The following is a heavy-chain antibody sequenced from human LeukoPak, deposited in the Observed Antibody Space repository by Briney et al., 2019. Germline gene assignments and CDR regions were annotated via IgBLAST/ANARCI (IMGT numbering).Heavy chain of an antibody. Sequence: SETLSLTCTVSGGSMSDFYWSWIRQPAGKGLEWIGRISASGTTDYNPSLKRRLTMSVATSKNQVSLRLSSVTAADTAMYYCTKGSSYNWNLFDHWGQGAPVTVSS. CDR2: ISASGTT. V-gene: IGHV4-4*07. CDR3: TKGSSYNWNLFDH. J-gene: IGHJ4*02. D-gene: IGHD1-20*01. CDR1: GGSMSDFY.